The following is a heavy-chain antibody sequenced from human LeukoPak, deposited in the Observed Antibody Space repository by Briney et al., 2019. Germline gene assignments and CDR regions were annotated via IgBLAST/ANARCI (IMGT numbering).Heavy chain of an antibody. CDR3: ARGGPAAVLRYFDWLSRNYFDY. CDR2: INHSGST. D-gene: IGHD3-9*01. V-gene: IGHV4-34*01. J-gene: IGHJ4*02. CDR1: GGSFSGYY. Sequence: PSETLSLTCAVYGGSFSGYYWSWIRQPPGKGLEWIGEINHSGSTNYNPSLKSRVTISVDTSKNQFSLKLSSVTAADTAVYYCARGGPAAVLRYFDWLSRNYFDYWGQGTLVTVSS.